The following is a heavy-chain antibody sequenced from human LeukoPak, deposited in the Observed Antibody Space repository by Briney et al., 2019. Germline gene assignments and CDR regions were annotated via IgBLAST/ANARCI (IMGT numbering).Heavy chain of an antibody. V-gene: IGHV4-39*01. CDR1: GGSISRSSDY. CDR3: ARHPRRDGYSNFDF. CDR2: VFYSGSP. J-gene: IGHJ4*02. Sequence: SETLSLTCTVSGGSISRSSDYWGWIRQPPGKGLEWIGSVFYSGSPYYNPSLKSRLTISVDTSKNQFSLKLTSVTAADTAVYYCARHPRRDGYSNFDFWGQGALVTVSS. D-gene: IGHD5-24*01.